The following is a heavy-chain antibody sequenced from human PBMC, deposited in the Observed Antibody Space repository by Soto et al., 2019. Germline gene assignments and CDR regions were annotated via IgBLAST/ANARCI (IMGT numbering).Heavy chain of an antibody. CDR3: ARDRAWAFDY. D-gene: IGHD7-27*01. V-gene: IGHV3-48*04. Sequence: GGSLRLSCVASGFTFSSYSMVWVRQAPGKGLEWISYIFVSSTTIYYADSVKGRFTVSRDNAQNSLFLLMNSLRAEDTAVYYCARDRAWAFDYWGRGTLVTVS. CDR2: IFVSSTTI. CDR1: GFTFSSYS. J-gene: IGHJ4*02.